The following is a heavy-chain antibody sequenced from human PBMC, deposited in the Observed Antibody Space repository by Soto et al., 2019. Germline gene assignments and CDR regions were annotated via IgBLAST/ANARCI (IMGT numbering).Heavy chain of an antibody. CDR2: TYHSGST. D-gene: IGHD1-7*01. J-gene: IGHJ6*02. CDR1: GGSISSYY. V-gene: IGHV4-59*12. CDR3: ARAKRAWNSGLGDYYYYGMDV. Sequence: SETLSLTCTVSGGSISSYYWGWIRQPPGKGLEWIGYTYHSGSTYYNPSLKSRVTISVDRSKNQFSLKLSSVTAADTAVYYCARAKRAWNSGLGDYYYYGMDVWGQGTTVTVSS.